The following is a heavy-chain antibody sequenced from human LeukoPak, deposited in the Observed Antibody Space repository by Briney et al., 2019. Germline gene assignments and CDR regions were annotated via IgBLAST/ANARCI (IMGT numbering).Heavy chain of an antibody. D-gene: IGHD3-10*01. Sequence: GGTLRLSCAASGFTFSIYGMSWVRQAPGKGLEWVSAISTGGDTPYYADSVKGRFTISRENSKKTLDLQMPSLRAEDTAVYYCAKASVWTMVRVVGYFDEWGQGIQVTVS. CDR2: ISTGGDTP. J-gene: IGHJ4*02. V-gene: IGHV3-23*01. CDR1: GFTFSIYG. CDR3: AKASVWTMVRVVGYFDE.